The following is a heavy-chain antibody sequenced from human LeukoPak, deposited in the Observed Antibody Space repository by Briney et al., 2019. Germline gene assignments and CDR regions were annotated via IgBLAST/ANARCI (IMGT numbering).Heavy chain of an antibody. Sequence: PGGSLRLSCAASGFIFSTYAMHWVRQAPGKGLEWVTVISYDGNNKYYADSMKGRFTISRDNSKNTLYLQMNSLRAEDTAVYYCASRDGYNIGNYWGQGTLVTVSS. CDR1: GFIFSTYA. D-gene: IGHD5-24*01. CDR2: ISYDGNNK. J-gene: IGHJ4*02. V-gene: IGHV3-30-3*01. CDR3: ASRDGYNIGNY.